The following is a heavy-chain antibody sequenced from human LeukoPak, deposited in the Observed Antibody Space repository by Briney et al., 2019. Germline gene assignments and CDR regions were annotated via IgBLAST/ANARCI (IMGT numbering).Heavy chain of an antibody. J-gene: IGHJ3*02. Sequence: GGSLRLSCAASGFTFSNYAMTWVRQAPGKGLEWVSVISGSGDIIYYADSVKGRFTISRDNAKNTLYLQMNSLRAEDTAVYYCPKWGQWLVVFNCGEDAFDIWGQGTMVTVSS. V-gene: IGHV3-23*01. D-gene: IGHD6-19*01. CDR2: ISGSGDII. CDR3: PKWGQWLVVFNCGEDAFDI. CDR1: GFTFSNYA.